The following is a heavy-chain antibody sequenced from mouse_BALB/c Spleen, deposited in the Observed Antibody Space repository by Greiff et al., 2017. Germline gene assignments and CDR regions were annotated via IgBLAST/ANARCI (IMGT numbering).Heavy chain of an antibody. CDR2: ISNGGGST. D-gene: IGHD1-1*01. CDR1: GFTFSSYT. CDR3: ARQPAYYGSSDWYFDV. J-gene: IGHJ1*01. V-gene: IGHV5-12-2*01. Sequence: EVKLMESGGGLVQPGGSLKLSCAASGFTFSSYTMSWVRQTPEKRLEWVAYISNGGGSTYYPDTVKGRFTISRDNAKNTLYLQMSSLKSEDTAMYYCARQPAYYGSSDWYFDVWGAGTTVTVSS.